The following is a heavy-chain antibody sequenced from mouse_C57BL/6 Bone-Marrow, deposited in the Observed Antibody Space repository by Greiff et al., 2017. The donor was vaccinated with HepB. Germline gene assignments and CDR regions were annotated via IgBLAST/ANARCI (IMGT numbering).Heavy chain of an antibody. Sequence: VMLVESGPGLVQPSQSLSITCTVSGFSLTSYGVHWVRQSPGKGLEWLGVIWSGGSTDYNAAFISRLSISKDNSKSQVFFKMNSLQADDTAIYYCARYRGYWYFDVWGTGTTVTVSS. V-gene: IGHV2-2*01. D-gene: IGHD3-1*01. J-gene: IGHJ1*03. CDR3: ARYRGYWYFDV. CDR1: GFSLTSYG. CDR2: IWSGGST.